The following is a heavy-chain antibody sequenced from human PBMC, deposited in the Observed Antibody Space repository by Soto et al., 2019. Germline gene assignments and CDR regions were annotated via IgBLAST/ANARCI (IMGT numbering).Heavy chain of an antibody. J-gene: IGHJ4*02. CDR1: GFTFNNYA. CDR2: ISGGGDTT. Sequence: EVQLLESGGGLVQPGGSLRLSCAASGFTFNNYAMTWVRQAPGKGLEWASAISGGGDTTSYADSVKGRFTVSRDGSKNTLYLQISSLRAEDTALYYCAKGRGGSGSLTPRVDFWGQGTLVTVSS. CDR3: AKGRGGSGSLTPRVDF. V-gene: IGHV3-23*01. D-gene: IGHD3-10*01.